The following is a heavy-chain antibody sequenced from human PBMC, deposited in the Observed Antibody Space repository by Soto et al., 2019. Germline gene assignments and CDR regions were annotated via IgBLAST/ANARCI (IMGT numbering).Heavy chain of an antibody. Sequence: EVQLLESGGDLVQPGGSLRVSCAASGFTFSNLVMSWVRQPPGKGLEWVSSISGSGGSTYYADSVKGRFIMSRDNSKNTLYLQMNSVRVEDTAIYYCAKVSSGYWGQGTLVTVSS. CDR1: GFTFSNLV. V-gene: IGHV3-23*01. J-gene: IGHJ4*02. D-gene: IGHD3-10*01. CDR2: ISGSGGST. CDR3: AKVSSGY.